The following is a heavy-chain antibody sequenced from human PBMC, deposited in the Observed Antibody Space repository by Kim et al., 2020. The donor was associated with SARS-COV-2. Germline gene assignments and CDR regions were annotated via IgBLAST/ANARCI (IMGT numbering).Heavy chain of an antibody. V-gene: IGHV3-23*01. D-gene: IGHD3-16*02. J-gene: IGHJ3*02. Sequence: ADAVRGRFTIYRDNSKNTLYLQMNSLRAEDTAVYFCAKCYQSLGNDAFNIWGQGTFVTVSS. CDR3: AKCYQSLGNDAFNI.